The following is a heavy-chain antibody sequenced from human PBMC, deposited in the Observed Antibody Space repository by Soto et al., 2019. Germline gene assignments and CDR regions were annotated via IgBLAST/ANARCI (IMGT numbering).Heavy chain of an antibody. CDR1: GYTFTSYA. CDR3: ASSYYDSSGYYYTGLFDY. J-gene: IGHJ4*02. D-gene: IGHD3-22*01. Sequence: ASVKVSCKASGYTFTSYAMHWVRQAPGQRLEWMGWINAGNGNTKYSQKFQGRVTITRDTSASTAYMELSSLRSEDTAVYYCASSYYDSSGYYYTGLFDYWGQGTLVTVSS. V-gene: IGHV1-3*01. CDR2: INAGNGNT.